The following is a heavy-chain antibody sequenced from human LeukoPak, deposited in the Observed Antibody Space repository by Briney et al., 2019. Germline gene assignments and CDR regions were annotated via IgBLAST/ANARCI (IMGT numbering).Heavy chain of an antibody. J-gene: IGHJ4*02. V-gene: IGHV4-34*01. CDR1: GGSFSGYY. CDR2: INHSGST. CDR3: ARHGLVVPAARQYGGEIDY. Sequence: SETLSLTCAVYGGSFSGYYWSWIRQPPGKGLEWIGEINHSGSTYYNPSLKSRVTISVDTSKNQFSLKLSSVTAADTAVYYCARHGLVVPAARQYGGEIDYWGQGTLVTVSS. D-gene: IGHD2-2*01.